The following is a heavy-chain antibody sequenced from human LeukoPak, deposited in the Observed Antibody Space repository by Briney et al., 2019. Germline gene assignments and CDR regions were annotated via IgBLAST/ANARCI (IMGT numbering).Heavy chain of an antibody. Sequence: GGSLRLSCAASGFTVSSNYMSWVRQAPGKGLEWVSVIYSGGSTYYADSVTGRFTISREDAQNAVYLQMNSLRGGDTAVYFCARENVLAVAGTNYYYGMDLWGQGTTVAVS. CDR2: IYSGGST. CDR3: ARENVLAVAGTNYYYGMDL. V-gene: IGHV3-53*01. J-gene: IGHJ6*02. D-gene: IGHD6-19*01. CDR1: GFTVSSNY.